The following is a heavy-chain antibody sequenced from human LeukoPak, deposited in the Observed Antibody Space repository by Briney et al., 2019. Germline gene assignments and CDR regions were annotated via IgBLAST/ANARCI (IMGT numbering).Heavy chain of an antibody. J-gene: IGHJ4*02. V-gene: IGHV1-18*01. CDR1: GYTFTSYG. Sequence: ASVKVSCKASGYTFTSYGISWVRQAPGQGLEWMGWISAYNGNTNYAQKLQGRVTMTTDTSTSTAYMELRSLRSDDTAAYYCARGIKSPYYYDSSGYYPFDYWGQGTLVTVSS. CDR2: ISAYNGNT. CDR3: ARGIKSPYYYDSSGYYPFDY. D-gene: IGHD3-22*01.